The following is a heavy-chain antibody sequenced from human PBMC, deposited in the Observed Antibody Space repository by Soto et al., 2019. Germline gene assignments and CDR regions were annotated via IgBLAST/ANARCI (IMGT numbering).Heavy chain of an antibody. V-gene: IGHV4-4*02. Sequence: PLETLSLSLDVFGSFLNCSHWSIWVRQPPGKGLEWIGEISHGGNINYNPSLKSRVTISIDKSKNQLSLILSSVTAADTAVYYCARDHPYGDNWAFDYWGQG. D-gene: IGHD3-10*01. CDR2: ISHGGNI. CDR3: ARDHPYGDNWAFDY. CDR1: GSFLNCSHW. J-gene: IGHJ4*02.